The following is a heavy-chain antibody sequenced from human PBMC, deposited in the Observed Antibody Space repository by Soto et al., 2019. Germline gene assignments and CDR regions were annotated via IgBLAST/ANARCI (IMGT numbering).Heavy chain of an antibody. Sequence: QVQLQESGPGLVKPSETLSLTCTVSGGSISSYYWSWIRQPPGKGLEWIGYIYYSGSTNYNPSLKSRVTISVDTSKNQFSLKLSSVTAADTAVYYCARGNERFFESPSTNGYYYGFDYWGQGTLVTVSS. D-gene: IGHD3-22*01. CDR2: IYYSGST. V-gene: IGHV4-59*01. CDR3: ARGNERFFESPSTNGYYYGFDY. CDR1: GGSISSYY. J-gene: IGHJ4*02.